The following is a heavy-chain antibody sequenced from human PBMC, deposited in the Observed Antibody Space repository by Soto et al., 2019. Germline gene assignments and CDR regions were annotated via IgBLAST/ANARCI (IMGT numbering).Heavy chain of an antibody. CDR2: IYYSGST. J-gene: IGHJ4*02. Sequence: QLQLQESGPGLVKPSETLSLTCTVSGGSISSSSYYWGWIRQPPGKGLEWIGSIYYSGSTYYNPSLKSRVTISVDTSKHQFSLKLSSVTAADTAVYYCARRSGYCSSTSCYDNWGQGTLVTVSS. V-gene: IGHV4-39*01. CDR3: ARRSGYCSSTSCYDN. CDR1: GGSISSSSYY. D-gene: IGHD2-2*01.